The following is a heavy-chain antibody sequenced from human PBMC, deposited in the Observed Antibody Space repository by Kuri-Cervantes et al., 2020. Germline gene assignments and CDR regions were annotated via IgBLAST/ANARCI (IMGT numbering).Heavy chain of an antibody. V-gene: IGHV3-23*01. CDR1: GFTFSNYA. Sequence: GESLKISCTASGFTFSNYAMTWVRLAPGKGLDWVSAISGSGGNTYYADSVKGRFTISRDNSRSTLFLQMNSLRAEDTAVYYCAKDKPDCSSTSCYRGVFDYWGQGTLVTVSS. J-gene: IGHJ4*02. D-gene: IGHD2-2*01. CDR2: ISGSGGNT. CDR3: AKDKPDCSSTSCYRGVFDY.